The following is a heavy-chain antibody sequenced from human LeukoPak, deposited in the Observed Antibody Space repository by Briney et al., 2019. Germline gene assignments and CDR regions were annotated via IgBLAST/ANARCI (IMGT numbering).Heavy chain of an antibody. CDR1: GYIFTNYW. D-gene: IGHD2-15*01. V-gene: IGHV5-51*01. Sequence: GASLEISCKGSGYIFTNYWIGWVRQLPGKGLEWMGIIYPGDSDTRYSPSFQGQVTITADKSISTAYLQWSSLKASDTAIYYCARDGLGYCSGGSCFGGGDYYYGMDVWGQGTTVTVSS. J-gene: IGHJ6*02. CDR3: ARDGLGYCSGGSCFGGGDYYYGMDV. CDR2: IYPGDSDT.